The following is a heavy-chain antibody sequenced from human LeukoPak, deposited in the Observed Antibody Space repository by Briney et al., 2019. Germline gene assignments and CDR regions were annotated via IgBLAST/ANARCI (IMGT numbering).Heavy chain of an antibody. D-gene: IGHD5-12*01. CDR3: ARGTDSGYDSTGSFDY. CDR2: ITSSGSYI. J-gene: IGHJ4*02. CDR1: GFTFDDYS. V-gene: IGHV3-21*01. Sequence: PGGSLGLSCVASGFTFDDYSMHWVRQAPGQGLEWVSSITSSGSYIYYRDSLRGRFTISRDNAKNSLYLQMNSLRDDDTAVYYCARGTDSGYDSTGSFDYWGQGALVTVSS.